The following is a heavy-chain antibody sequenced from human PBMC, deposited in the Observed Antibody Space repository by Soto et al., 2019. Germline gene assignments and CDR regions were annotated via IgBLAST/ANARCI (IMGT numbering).Heavy chain of an antibody. CDR2: ISSDGSSK. CDR3: AKDRGLAESGRWSHYYYGMDV. Sequence: QVQLLESGGGVVQPGRSLRLSCVASGFTLTNNGMHSVRQAPGQGLEWVAVISSDGSSKYYGDSVRGRFTISRDNSKNTLFLEMNSLRSEDTAVYYCAKDRGLAESGRWSHYYYGMDVWGQGTTVTVSS. D-gene: IGHD1-26*01. V-gene: IGHV3-30*18. J-gene: IGHJ6*02. CDR1: GFTLTNNG.